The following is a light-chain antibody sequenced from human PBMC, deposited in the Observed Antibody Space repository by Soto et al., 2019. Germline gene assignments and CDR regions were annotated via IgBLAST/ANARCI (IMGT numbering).Light chain of an antibody. CDR1: QSVSSSY. CDR2: GAS. Sequence: PGERATLSCRASQSVSSSYLAWYQQKPGQAPRLLIYGASGRATGIPDRFSGSVSGTDFTLTISRLEPEDFAVYYCQQYGSSPPVTFGHGTRLEIK. V-gene: IGKV3-20*01. J-gene: IGKJ5*01. CDR3: QQYGSSPPVT.